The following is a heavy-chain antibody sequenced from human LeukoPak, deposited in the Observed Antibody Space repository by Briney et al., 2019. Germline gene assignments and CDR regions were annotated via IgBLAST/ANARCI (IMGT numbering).Heavy chain of an antibody. V-gene: IGHV3-30*04. CDR2: ISFDGRHK. D-gene: IGHD2-15*01. CDR3: ARDGDIVVVVAAAYYMDV. J-gene: IGHJ6*03. CDR1: GFTFSSYA. Sequence: GRSLRLSCAASGFTFSSYAMHWVRQAPGKGLEWVALISFDGRHKYYADSVKGRFTISRDNSQNTLHLQMSSLRGEDTAVYYCARDGDIVVVVAAAYYMDVWGTGTTVTVSS.